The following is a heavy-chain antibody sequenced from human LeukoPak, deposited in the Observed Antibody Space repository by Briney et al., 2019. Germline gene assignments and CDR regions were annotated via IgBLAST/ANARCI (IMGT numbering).Heavy chain of an antibody. J-gene: IGHJ6*02. D-gene: IGHD2-21*02. V-gene: IGHV3-21*01. CDR2: ISSSSRYI. Sequence: GGSLRLSCAASGFTFSTYSMHWVRQTPGKGLEWVSSISSSSRYIYYADSVKGRFTISRDNAKNSLYLQMNSLRAEDTAVYYCARGEGDPTYYYYGMDVWGHGTTVTVTS. CDR1: GFTFSTYS. CDR3: ARGEGDPTYYYYGMDV.